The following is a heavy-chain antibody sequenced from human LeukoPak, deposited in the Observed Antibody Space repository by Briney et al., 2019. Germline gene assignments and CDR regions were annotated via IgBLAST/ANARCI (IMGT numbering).Heavy chain of an antibody. Sequence: GGSLRLSCTASKFTFSSYGMHWVRQAPGKGLEWVAVIWYDGSNKYCADSVKGRFTISRDNSENTLYLQMNSLRAEDTAVYYCAREDPPNYYYYYGMDVWGQGTTVTVSS. V-gene: IGHV3-33*08. CDR1: KFTFSSYG. CDR2: IWYDGSNK. CDR3: AREDPPNYYYYYGMDV. J-gene: IGHJ6*02.